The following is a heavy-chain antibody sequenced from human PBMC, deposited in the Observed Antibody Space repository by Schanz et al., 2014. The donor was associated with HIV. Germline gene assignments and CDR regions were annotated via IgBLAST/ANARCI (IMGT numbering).Heavy chain of an antibody. CDR2: MNPNSGNT. D-gene: IGHD3-10*01. CDR1: GYSFTTDE. CDR3: ARGEMVRGVVKQHVFQI. Sequence: QVQLVQSGAEVRKPGASVKVSCKPSGYSFTTDEINWVRQATGQGLEWMGWMNPNSGNTGFAQKFQGRVTMTRNTSIDTVYMELSSLRSEDTAVYYCARGEMVRGVVKQHVFQIWGQGTMVTVSS. J-gene: IGHJ3*02. V-gene: IGHV1-8*01.